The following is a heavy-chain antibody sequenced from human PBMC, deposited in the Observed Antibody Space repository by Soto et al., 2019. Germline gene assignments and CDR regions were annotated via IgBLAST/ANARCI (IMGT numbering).Heavy chain of an antibody. J-gene: IGHJ2*01. Sequence: QGQLVQSGNEVKRPGASVKVSCKASGYTFTSYGISWVRQAPGQGLEWLGWIRVYNGATKYAEKLQGRVTVTIDPSANTAYMELRNLRSDDTAVYFCAKTYGDFYWYFDLWARGTLVTVSS. CDR1: GYTFTSYG. V-gene: IGHV1-18*01. CDR3: AKTYGDFYWYFDL. CDR2: IRVYNGAT. D-gene: IGHD4-17*01.